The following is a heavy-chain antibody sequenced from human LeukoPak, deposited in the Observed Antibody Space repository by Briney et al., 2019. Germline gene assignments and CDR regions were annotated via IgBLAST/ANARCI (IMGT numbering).Heavy chain of an antibody. V-gene: IGHV1-8*01. CDR2: MNPNSGNT. CDR1: GYTFTSYD. J-gene: IGHJ4*02. Sequence: ASVKVSCKASGYTFTSYDINWVRQATGQGLEWMGWMNPNSGNTGYAQKFQGRVTMTRNTSISTAYMELSSLRSEDTAVYYCALVTPYNAHFDYWGQGTLVTVSS. D-gene: IGHD4-23*01. CDR3: ALVTPYNAHFDY.